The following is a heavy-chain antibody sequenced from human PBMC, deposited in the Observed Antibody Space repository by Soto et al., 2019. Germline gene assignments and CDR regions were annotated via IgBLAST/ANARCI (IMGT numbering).Heavy chain of an antibody. CDR2: LNPNSGNT. D-gene: IGHD1-20*01. CDR3: ARDHRYNWNNEGWFDT. J-gene: IGHJ5*02. CDR1: GYMFSTYD. Sequence: QVQLVQSGAEVKKPGASVKVSCKASGYMFSTYDINWVRQAPGQGLEWMGWLNPNSGNTGYAQKFQGRVTMTRNTSINTAYMELSSLGSEATAVYYCARDHRYNWNNEGWFDTCGQGTLVTVSS. V-gene: IGHV1-8*01.